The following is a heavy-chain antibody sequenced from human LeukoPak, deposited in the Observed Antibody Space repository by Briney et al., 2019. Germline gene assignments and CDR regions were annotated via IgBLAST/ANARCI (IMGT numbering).Heavy chain of an antibody. J-gene: IGHJ5*02. CDR3: ASHYYDSSGYYSGWFVP. Sequence: SETLSLTCAVSGGSISSCYWSWIRQPAGKGLEWIGRIYTSGSTNYNPSLKSRVTMSVDTSKNQFSLKLSSVTAADTAVYYCASHYYDSSGYYSGWFVPWGQGTLVTVSS. CDR2: IYTSGST. V-gene: IGHV4-4*07. D-gene: IGHD3-22*01. CDR1: GGSISSCY.